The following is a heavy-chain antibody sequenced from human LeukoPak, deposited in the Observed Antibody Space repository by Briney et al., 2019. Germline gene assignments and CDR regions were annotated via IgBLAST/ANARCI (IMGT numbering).Heavy chain of an antibody. V-gene: IGHV1-18*01. Sequence: ASVMVSCKASGYTFTTYGISWVRQAPGQGLEWMGWISGYNGNTNYAQKFRGRVTMTTDTSTSTAYMELRSLRSDDTAVYYCARASAQWSDYWGQGTLVTVSS. CDR3: ARASAQWSDY. J-gene: IGHJ4*02. D-gene: IGHD2-15*01. CDR2: ISGYNGNT. CDR1: GYTFTTYG.